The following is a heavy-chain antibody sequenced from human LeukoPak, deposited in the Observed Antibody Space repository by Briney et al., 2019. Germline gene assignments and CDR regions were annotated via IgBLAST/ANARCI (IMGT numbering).Heavy chain of an antibody. CDR1: GGSIGNYY. V-gene: IGHV4-59*08. CDR3: ARHDGGGYTSGWTHWSFDL. J-gene: IGHJ2*01. Sequence: VKPSETLSLTCTVSGGSIGNYYWSWIRQAPGKGLDWIGYISYSGSTNYNPSPKSRVTISLDTSKKQFSLRLTSLTAADTAIYYCARHDGGGYTSGWTHWSFDLWGRGTLVTVSS. CDR2: ISYSGST. D-gene: IGHD6-19*01.